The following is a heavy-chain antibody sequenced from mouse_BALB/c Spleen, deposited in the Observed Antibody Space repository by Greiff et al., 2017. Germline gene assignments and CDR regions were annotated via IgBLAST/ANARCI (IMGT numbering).Heavy chain of an antibody. J-gene: IGHJ2*01. V-gene: IGHV14-3*02. D-gene: IGHD2-3*01. CDR1: GFNFTDSY. Sequence: EVQLQQSGAELVKPGASVKLSCTASGFNFTDSYMHWVKQRPEQGLEWIGSIDPSNGNTKYNPKFQGKATITADTSSNTAYLPLSSLTSEDASVYSCARFSDGYDLDYWGQGTTVTVSS. CDR3: ARFSDGYDLDY. CDR2: IDPSNGNT.